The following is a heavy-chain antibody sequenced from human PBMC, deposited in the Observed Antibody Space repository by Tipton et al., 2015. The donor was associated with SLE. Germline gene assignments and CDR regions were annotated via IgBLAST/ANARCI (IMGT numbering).Heavy chain of an antibody. D-gene: IGHD6-13*01. Sequence: TLSLTCTVSGGSISSYYWSWIRQPPGKGLEWIGYIYTSGSTHYNPSLTSRVTISVDTSKNQFSLKLSSVTAADTAVYYCASSRSGSSWYGYAFDIWGQGTMVTVSS. CDR1: GGSISSYY. CDR2: IYTSGST. V-gene: IGHV4-4*08. CDR3: ASSRSGSSWYGYAFDI. J-gene: IGHJ3*02.